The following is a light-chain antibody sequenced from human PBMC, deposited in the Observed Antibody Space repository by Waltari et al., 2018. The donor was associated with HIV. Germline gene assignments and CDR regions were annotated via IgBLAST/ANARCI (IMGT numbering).Light chain of an antibody. CDR2: NDH. J-gene: IGLJ2*01. CDR1: SSNVGTNL. Sequence: QSVLTQPPSASGPPGQRVTVSCSGSSSNVGTNLVNWYQQFPGAAPKLVIYNDHLRPSGVPDRCSGSKSGPSASLAISDLQSDDEADYYCSAWDGGLSGPVFGGGTKVTVL. CDR3: SAWDGGLSGPV. V-gene: IGLV1-44*01.